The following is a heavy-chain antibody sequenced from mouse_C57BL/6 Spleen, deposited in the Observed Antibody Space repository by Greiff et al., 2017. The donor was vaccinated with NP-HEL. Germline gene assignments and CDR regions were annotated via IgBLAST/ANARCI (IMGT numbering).Heavy chain of an antibody. J-gene: IGHJ2*01. CDR2: IYPGDGDT. CDR3: ARSLYSNYFDY. Sequence: VQLQQSGAELVKPGASVKISCKASGYAFSSYWMNWVKQRPGKGLEWIGQIYPGDGDTNYNGKFKGKATLTADKSSSTAYMQLSSLTSEDSAVYFCARSLYSNYFDYWGQGTTLTVSS. D-gene: IGHD2-5*01. V-gene: IGHV1-80*01. CDR1: GYAFSSYW.